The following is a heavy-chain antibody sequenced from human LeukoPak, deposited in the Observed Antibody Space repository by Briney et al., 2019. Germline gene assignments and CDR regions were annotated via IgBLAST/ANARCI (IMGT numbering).Heavy chain of an antibody. V-gene: IGHV1-2*02. CDR1: GYTFTGYY. D-gene: IGHD5-18*01. Sequence: ASVKVSCKASGYTFTGYYMHWVRQAPGQGLEWMGWINPNSGGTNYAQKFQGRVTMTRDTSISTAYMELSRLRSDDTAVYYCARGDGGYSYVFDYWGQGTLVTVSS. J-gene: IGHJ4*02. CDR3: ARGDGGYSYVFDY. CDR2: INPNSGGT.